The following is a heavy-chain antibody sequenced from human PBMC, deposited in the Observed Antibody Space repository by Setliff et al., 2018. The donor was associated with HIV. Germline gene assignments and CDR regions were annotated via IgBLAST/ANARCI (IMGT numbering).Heavy chain of an antibody. V-gene: IGHV1-46*01. CDR3: AKGGDRAMINFDH. CDR2: INPSGGRT. CDR1: GYTFTSHN. J-gene: IGHJ4*02. Sequence: ASVKVSCKASGYTFTSHNIHWVRQAPGQGLEWMGIINPSGGRTSYAQKFQGRVTMTRDTSTSTVYMELSSLRSEDTAVYYCAKGGDRAMINFDHWGQGTLVTVSS. D-gene: IGHD5-18*01.